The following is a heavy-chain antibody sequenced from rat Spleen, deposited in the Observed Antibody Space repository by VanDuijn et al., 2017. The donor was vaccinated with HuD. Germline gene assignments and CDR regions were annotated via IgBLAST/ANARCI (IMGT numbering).Heavy chain of an antibody. CDR2: ISTSGGST. J-gene: IGHJ2*01. CDR1: GFTFSSFP. Sequence: EVQLVESDGGLVQPGRSLKLSCAASGFTFSSFPMAWVRQAPTKGLEWVATISTSGGSTYYRDSVKGRFTISRDDAESTLYLQMDSLRSEDTATYYCARRHYGYTDYFDYWGQGVMVTVSS. D-gene: IGHD1-9*01. CDR3: ARRHYGYTDYFDY. V-gene: IGHV5-46*01.